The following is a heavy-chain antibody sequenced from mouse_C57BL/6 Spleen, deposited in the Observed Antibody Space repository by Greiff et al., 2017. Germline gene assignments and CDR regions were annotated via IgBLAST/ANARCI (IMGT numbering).Heavy chain of an antibody. J-gene: IGHJ2*01. CDR3: ARERDGSSYFFDD. CDR1: GYTFTSYW. CDR2: IHPNSGST. Sequence: QVQLQQPGAELVKPGASVKLSCKASGYTFTSYWMHWVKQRPGQGLEWIGMIHPNSGSTNYNEKFKSKATLTVDKSSSTAYMQLSSLTSEDSAVYYCARERDGSSYFFDDWGQGTTLTVSS. V-gene: IGHV1-64*01. D-gene: IGHD1-1*01.